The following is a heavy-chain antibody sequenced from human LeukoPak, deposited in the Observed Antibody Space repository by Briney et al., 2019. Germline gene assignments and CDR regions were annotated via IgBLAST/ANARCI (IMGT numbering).Heavy chain of an antibody. Sequence: SETLSLTCSVSSSSINNFYWTWIRQPPGKGPEWIGYIYYNGSTNYSPSLKSRVTISIDTSKNQFSLKLSSVTAADTAVYSCARGHRVGLTSRWFDPWGQGILVTVSS. CDR3: ARGHRVGLTSRWFDP. CDR1: SSSINNFY. D-gene: IGHD1-26*01. J-gene: IGHJ5*02. CDR2: IYYNGST. V-gene: IGHV4-59*01.